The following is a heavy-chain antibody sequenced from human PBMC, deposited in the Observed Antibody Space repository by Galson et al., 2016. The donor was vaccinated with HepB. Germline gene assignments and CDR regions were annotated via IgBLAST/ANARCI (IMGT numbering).Heavy chain of an antibody. CDR3: ARDRGYSYGYLVSYYFDY. CDR1: GFTFSSSA. D-gene: IGHD5-18*01. J-gene: IGHJ4*02. V-gene: IGHV3-30*04. Sequence: SLRLACAASGFTFSSSAMHRVGQAPGQGLEWVAAISYDGRNTYYADSVQGRFTISRDNSKNTLYLQMNSLRAEDTAVYYCARDRGYSYGYLVSYYFDYWGQGTLVTVSS. CDR2: ISYDGRNT.